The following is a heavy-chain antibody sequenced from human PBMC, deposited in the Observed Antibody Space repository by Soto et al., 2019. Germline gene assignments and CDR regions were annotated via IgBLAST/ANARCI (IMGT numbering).Heavy chain of an antibody. Sequence: GGSLRLSCAASGFTFSSYAMHWVRQAPGKGLEYVSAISSNGGSTYYANSVKGRFTISRDNSKNTLYLQMGSLRAEDMAVYYCAREDSSGWYLGAFDIWGQGTMVTVSS. D-gene: IGHD6-19*01. CDR3: AREDSSGWYLGAFDI. CDR2: ISSNGGST. J-gene: IGHJ3*02. V-gene: IGHV3-64*01. CDR1: GFTFSSYA.